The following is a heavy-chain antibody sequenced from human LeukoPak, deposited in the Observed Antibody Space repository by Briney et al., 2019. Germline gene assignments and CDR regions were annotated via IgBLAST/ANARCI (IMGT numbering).Heavy chain of an antibody. D-gene: IGHD6-13*01. CDR1: GFTATSNF. Sequence: GGSLRLSRAASGFTATSNFMSWVRQAPGKGLEWVSVLYSGGYTVYADSVKGRFTIPTDKSENTLYRQMNSLRADDTAVYYCVGASSTTAAGLFDYWGQGTLLTVSS. J-gene: IGHJ4*02. V-gene: IGHV3-53*01. CDR3: VGASSTTAAGLFDY. CDR2: LYSGGYT.